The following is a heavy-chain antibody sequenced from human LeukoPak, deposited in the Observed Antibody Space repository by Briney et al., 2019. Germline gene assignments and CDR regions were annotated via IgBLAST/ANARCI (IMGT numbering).Heavy chain of an antibody. V-gene: IGHV3-9*01. CDR1: GFTFDDYA. Sequence: GRSLRLSCAASGFTFDDYAMHWVRQAPGKGLEWVSGISSNSGSIGYADSVKGRFTISRDNAKNSLYLQMNSLRAEDTALYYCAKVYYYYDSSGYGAYYFDYWGQGTLVPVSS. D-gene: IGHD3-22*01. J-gene: IGHJ4*02. CDR2: ISSNSGSI. CDR3: AKVYYYYDSSGYGAYYFDY.